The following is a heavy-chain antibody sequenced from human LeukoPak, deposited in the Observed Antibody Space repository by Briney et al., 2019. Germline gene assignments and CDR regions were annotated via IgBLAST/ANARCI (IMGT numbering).Heavy chain of an antibody. D-gene: IGHD6-19*01. V-gene: IGHV1-2*02. CDR3: AREGYSSGWYTGAFDY. J-gene: IGHJ4*02. CDR2: INPNSGGT. CDR1: GYTSTGYY. Sequence: ASVTVSCKASGYTSTGYYMHWVRQAPGQGLEWMGWINPNSGGTNYAQKFQGRVTITADESTSTAYMELSSLRSEDTAVYYCAREGYSSGWYTGAFDYWGQGTLVTVSS.